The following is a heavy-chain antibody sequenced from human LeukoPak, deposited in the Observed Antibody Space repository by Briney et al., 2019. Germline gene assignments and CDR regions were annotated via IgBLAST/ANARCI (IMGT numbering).Heavy chain of an antibody. Sequence: PSETLSLTCAVSGGSISSGGYSWSWIRQPPGKGLEWIGYIYHSGSTYYNPSLKSRVTISVDRSKNQFSLKLSSVTAADTAVYYCARDRSSGHSKFPVDFDYWGQGTLVTVSS. V-gene: IGHV4-30-2*01. CDR3: ARDRSSGHSKFPVDFDY. D-gene: IGHD2-15*01. CDR1: GGSISSGGYS. J-gene: IGHJ4*02. CDR2: IYHSGST.